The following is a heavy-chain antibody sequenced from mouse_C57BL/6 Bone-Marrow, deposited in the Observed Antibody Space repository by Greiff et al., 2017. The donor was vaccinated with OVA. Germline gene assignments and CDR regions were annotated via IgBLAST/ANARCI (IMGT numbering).Heavy chain of an antibody. CDR3: TTYYYGRRTWIAY. D-gene: IGHD1-1*01. CDR1: GFNIKDYY. V-gene: IGHV14-4*01. Sequence: EVQLQQSGAELVRPGASVKLSCTASGFNIKDYYMHWVKQRPEQGLEWIGWIDPENGYTEYASKFQGTATITADTSCNTAYLQRSSLTSEDTAVYYCTTYYYGRRTWIAYWGQGTLVTVSA. J-gene: IGHJ3*01. CDR2: IDPENGYT.